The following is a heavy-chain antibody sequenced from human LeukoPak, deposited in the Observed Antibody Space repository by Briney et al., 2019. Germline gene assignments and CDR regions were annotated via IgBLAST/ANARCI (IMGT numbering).Heavy chain of an antibody. CDR2: INSSGGST. D-gene: IGHD5-18*01. V-gene: IGHV3-23*01. CDR3: AKLAMATWGYDY. Sequence: GGSLRLSCAASGFTFSSYAMSWVRQAPGKGLEWVSSINSSGGSTYYADSVKGRFTISRDNSKNTLYLQMNSLRAEDTAVYYCAKLAMATWGYDYWGQGTLVTVSS. J-gene: IGHJ4*02. CDR1: GFTFSSYA.